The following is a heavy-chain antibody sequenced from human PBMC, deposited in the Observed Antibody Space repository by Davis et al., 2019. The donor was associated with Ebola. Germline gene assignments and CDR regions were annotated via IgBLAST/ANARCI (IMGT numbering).Heavy chain of an antibody. CDR3: AKDKSFCSADCLNYYYGFDV. CDR2: VSYDGSSN. Sequence: GGSLRLSCAASGFIFNSYALHWVRQAPGKGLEWVALVSYDGSSNYYADSVKGRFTISRDEAKNTLYLQMNSLRAEDTAVYYCAKDKSFCSADCLNYYYGFDVWGQGTTVTVSS. V-gene: IGHV3-30-3*01. CDR1: GFIFNSYA. J-gene: IGHJ6*02. D-gene: IGHD2-21*02.